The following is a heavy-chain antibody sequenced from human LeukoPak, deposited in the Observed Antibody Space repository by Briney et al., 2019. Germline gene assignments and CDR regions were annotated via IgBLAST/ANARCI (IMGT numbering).Heavy chain of an antibody. CDR1: GHTFTSSY. D-gene: IGHD5-24*01. J-gene: IGHJ4*02. Sequence: GASVKVSCKASGHTFTSSYIHWVRQAPGQGLEWMGWINPNSDGTNYAQKFQGRVTMTRDTSISTAYMELSRLISDDTAVYYCARDRRRDGYNSFDYWAQGTLVTVSS. CDR2: INPNSDGT. V-gene: IGHV1-2*02. CDR3: ARDRRRDGYNSFDY.